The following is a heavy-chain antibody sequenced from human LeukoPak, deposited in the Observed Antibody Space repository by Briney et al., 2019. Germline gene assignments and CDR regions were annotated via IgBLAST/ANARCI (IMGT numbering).Heavy chain of an antibody. Sequence: ASVKVSCKASGGTFSSYTISWLRQAPGQGLEWMGRINPNSGGTDYAQNFQGRVTMTRDTSISTAYMELSRLRSDDTAVYYCARGYCSGGTCYLVENWLDPWGQGTLVTVSS. CDR1: GGTFSSYT. CDR3: ARGYCSGGTCYLVENWLDP. V-gene: IGHV1-2*06. CDR2: INPNSGGT. J-gene: IGHJ5*02. D-gene: IGHD2-15*01.